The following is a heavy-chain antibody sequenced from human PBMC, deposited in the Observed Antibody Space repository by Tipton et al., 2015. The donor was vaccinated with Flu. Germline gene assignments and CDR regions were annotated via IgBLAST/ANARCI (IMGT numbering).Heavy chain of an antibody. CDR1: GFTFSTYF. Sequence: SLRLSCAASGFTFSTYFMSWVHQAPGKGLEWVANIEKDGSEKHYVDSVKGRFTVSRDNAKSSLYLQMNSLRAEDTAMYYCARNAFDFWGQGTMVTVSS. CDR3: ARNAFDF. J-gene: IGHJ3*01. CDR2: IEKDGSEK. V-gene: IGHV3-7*01.